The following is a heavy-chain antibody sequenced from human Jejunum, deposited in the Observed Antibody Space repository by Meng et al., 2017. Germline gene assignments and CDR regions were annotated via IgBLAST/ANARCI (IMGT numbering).Heavy chain of an antibody. CDR3: ARYGGSGSYWHFDP. D-gene: IGHD3-10*01. CDR2: INHSGST. CDR1: GGSFSGYY. J-gene: IGHJ2*01. V-gene: IGHV4-34*01. Sequence: QVQLQQWGAGLVKPAETVSRTGAVYGGSFSGYYWTWIRQPPGKGLEWIGEINHSGSTNYNPSLKSRVTMSIDTSKIQFSLKLSSVTAADAAVYYCARYGGSGSYWHFDPWGRGTLVTVSS.